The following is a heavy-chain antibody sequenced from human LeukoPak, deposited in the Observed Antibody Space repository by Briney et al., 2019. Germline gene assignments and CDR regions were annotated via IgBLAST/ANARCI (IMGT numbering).Heavy chain of an antibody. V-gene: IGHV3-74*01. J-gene: IGHJ4*02. Sequence: GGSLRLSCAASGFTFSNYWMPWVRQAPGKGLEWLSRINSDGSGTNYADSVKGRITISRDNGKNTLYLQMNSLRAEDTAVYYCARVPLVTAGQGIDYWGQGTLVTVSS. D-gene: IGHD2-2*01. CDR2: INSDGSGT. CDR1: GFTFSNYW. CDR3: ARVPLVTAGQGIDY.